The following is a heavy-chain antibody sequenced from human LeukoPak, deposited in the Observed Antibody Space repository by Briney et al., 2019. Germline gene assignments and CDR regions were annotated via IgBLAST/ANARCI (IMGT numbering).Heavy chain of an antibody. V-gene: IGHV3-30-3*01. CDR1: GFTFSSYA. CDR2: ISYDGSNK. D-gene: IGHD7-27*01. Sequence: PGRSLRLPCAASGFTFSSYAMHWVRQAPGKGLEWVAVISYDGSNKYYADSVKGRFSISRDNAKSSLYLQMNSLRAEDTALYHCARHSPLWGYWGQGTLVTVSS. CDR3: ARHSPLWGY. J-gene: IGHJ4*02.